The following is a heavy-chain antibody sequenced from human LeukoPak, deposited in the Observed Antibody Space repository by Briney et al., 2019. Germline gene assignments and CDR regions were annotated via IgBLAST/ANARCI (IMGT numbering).Heavy chain of an antibody. D-gene: IGHD1-26*01. CDR1: GFTFSDYY. CDR2: ISSSGSTI. CDR3: ASTIGATQFDY. V-gene: IGHV3-11*01. Sequence: GGSLRLSCAASGFTFSDYYMSWIRQAPGKGLEWVSYISSSGSTIYYADSAKGRFTISRDNAKNSLYLQVNSLRAEDTAVYYCASTIGATQFDYWGQGTLVTVSS. J-gene: IGHJ4*02.